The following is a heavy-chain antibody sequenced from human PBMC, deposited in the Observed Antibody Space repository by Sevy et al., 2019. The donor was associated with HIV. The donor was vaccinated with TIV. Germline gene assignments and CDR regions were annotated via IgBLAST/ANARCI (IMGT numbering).Heavy chain of an antibody. CDR1: GFIFSNYA. Sequence: GGSLRLSCAASGFIFSNYAMHWVRQAPGKGLEWVAVISYDGSNKYYAASVKGRFTISRDNSKNTVYLQMNSLRGEDXXXXXXXXXXXXXXXXXXXXXXXPSILDYWGQGTLVTVSS. CDR2: ISYDGSNK. V-gene: IGHV3-30*03. J-gene: IGHJ4*02. CDR3: XXXXXXXXXXXXXXXXXPSILDY.